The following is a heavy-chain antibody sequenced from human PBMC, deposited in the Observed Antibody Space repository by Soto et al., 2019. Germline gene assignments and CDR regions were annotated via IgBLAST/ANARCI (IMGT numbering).Heavy chain of an antibody. CDR2: IYPGDSDT. V-gene: IGHV5-51*01. CDR3: ARPDGYETEY. J-gene: IGHJ4*02. D-gene: IGHD5-12*01. Sequence: AEAMKISYKGSGYSFVSYWIAWVRQMPGKGLEWMGIIYPGDSDTTYSPSFQGQVTMSVEKSITPVYLQWRSLKASDSTMYYSARPDGYETEYWGQGTRVTVSS. CDR1: GYSFVSYW.